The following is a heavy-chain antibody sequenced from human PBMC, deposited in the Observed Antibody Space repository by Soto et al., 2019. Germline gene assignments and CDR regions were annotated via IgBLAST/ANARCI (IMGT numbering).Heavy chain of an antibody. D-gene: IGHD3-3*01. J-gene: IGHJ2*01. CDR2: ISGSGGST. V-gene: IGHV3-23*01. CDR1: GFTFSSYA. CDR3: AKDQAYYDFWSGYYSDYWYFDL. Sequence: PGGSLRLSCAASGFTFSSYAMSWVRQAPGKGLEWVSAISGSGGSTYYADSVKGRFTISRDNSKNTLYLQMNSLRAEDTAVYYCAKDQAYYDFWSGYYSDYWYFDLWGRGTLVTVSS.